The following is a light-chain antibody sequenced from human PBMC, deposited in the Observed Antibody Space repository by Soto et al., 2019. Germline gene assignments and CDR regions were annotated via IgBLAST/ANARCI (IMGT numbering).Light chain of an antibody. CDR3: CSYAGSSTSYV. Sequence: LTQPASVSGSPGQSITLSFPGTSSGFGSYNLVSWYQQHPGKAPKLMIYEVTKRPSGVSNRFSGSKSGNTASLTISGLQAEDEADYYCCSYAGSSTSYVFGTGTKVTVL. CDR1: SSGFGSYNL. V-gene: IGLV2-23*02. J-gene: IGLJ1*01. CDR2: EVT.